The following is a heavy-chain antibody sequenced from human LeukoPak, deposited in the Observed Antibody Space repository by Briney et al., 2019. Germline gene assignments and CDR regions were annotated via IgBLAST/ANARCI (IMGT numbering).Heavy chain of an antibody. J-gene: IGHJ6*02. CDR1: GFTFSSYS. CDR3: AKESPLMNYYYGMDV. CDR2: ISSSSSTI. D-gene: IGHD3-16*01. Sequence: GGSLRLSCAASGFTFSSYSMNWVRQAPGKGLEWVSYISSSSSTIYYADSVKGRFTISRDNAKNSLYLQMNSLRTEDTALYYCAKESPLMNYYYGMDVWGQGTTVTVSS. V-gene: IGHV3-48*04.